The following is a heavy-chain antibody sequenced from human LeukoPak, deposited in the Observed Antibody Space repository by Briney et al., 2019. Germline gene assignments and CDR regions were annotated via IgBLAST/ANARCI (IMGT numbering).Heavy chain of an antibody. V-gene: IGHV4-34*01. CDR3: ASPIIDYDYVWGSYRS. CDR1: VGSFSGYY. Sequence: PSETLSLTCAVYVGSFSGYYWTWIRQPPGKGLEWIGEINHSGSTNYNPSLKSRVTISVDTSKNQFSLKLSSVTAADTAVYYCASPIIDYDYVWGSYRSWGQGTLVTVSS. D-gene: IGHD3-16*02. J-gene: IGHJ4*02. CDR2: INHSGST.